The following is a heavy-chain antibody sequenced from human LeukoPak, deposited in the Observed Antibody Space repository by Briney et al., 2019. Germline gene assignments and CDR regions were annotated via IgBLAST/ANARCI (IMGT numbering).Heavy chain of an antibody. Sequence: GGSLRLSCAASGFSFSTYGMHWVRQAPGKGLEWVTVISYDGSDKYYADSVKGRFTISRDNSRNTLYLQMNSLRVEDTAVYYFAKEVGTFTLDYWGQGTLVTVSS. CDR3: AKEVGTFTLDY. V-gene: IGHV3-30*18. CDR1: GFSFSTYG. CDR2: ISYDGSDK. D-gene: IGHD1-26*01. J-gene: IGHJ4*02.